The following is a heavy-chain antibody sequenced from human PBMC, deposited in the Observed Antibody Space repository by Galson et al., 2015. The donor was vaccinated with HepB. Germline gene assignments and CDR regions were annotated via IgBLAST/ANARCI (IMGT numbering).Heavy chain of an antibody. CDR1: GFTFSDYY. CDR2: ISGSSTYR. J-gene: IGHJ2*01. Sequence: SLRLSCAASGFTFSDYYTGWIRQAPGKGLEWVSYISGSSTYRNYAQFVRGRFTISRDNAKNSLYLQMNSLRAEDTAVYYCARGSFLEAAAYWYFDLWGRGTLVTVSS. V-gene: IGHV3-11*06. D-gene: IGHD6-13*01. CDR3: ARGSFLEAAAYWYFDL.